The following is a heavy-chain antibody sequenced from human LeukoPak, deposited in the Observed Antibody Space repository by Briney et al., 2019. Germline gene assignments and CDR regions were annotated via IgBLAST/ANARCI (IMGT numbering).Heavy chain of an antibody. Sequence: GGSLRLSCAASGFTFSSYEMNWVRQAPGKGLEWVSYISSSGSTIYYADSVKGRFTISRDNAKNSLYLQMNILRAEDTAVYYCARDGKCSSSCPDFDYWGQGTLVTASS. V-gene: IGHV3-48*03. J-gene: IGHJ4*02. CDR1: GFTFSSYE. D-gene: IGHD6-13*01. CDR3: ARDGKCSSSCPDFDY. CDR2: ISSSGSTI.